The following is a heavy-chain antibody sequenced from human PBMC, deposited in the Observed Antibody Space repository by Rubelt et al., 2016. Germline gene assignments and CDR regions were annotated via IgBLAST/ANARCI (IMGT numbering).Heavy chain of an antibody. V-gene: IGHV1-46*01. J-gene: IGHJ4*02. CDR3: AREQETTVTIEGVLGY. CDR2: INPSGGST. Sequence: QVQLVQSGAEVKKPGASVKVSCKASGYTFTSYYMHWVRQAPGQGLEWMGIINPSGGSTSYVQKFQGRVTMTRDTSTSTVYMELSSLRSEDTAVYYCAREQETTVTIEGVLGYWGQGTLVTVSS. D-gene: IGHD4-17*01. CDR1: GYTFTSYY.